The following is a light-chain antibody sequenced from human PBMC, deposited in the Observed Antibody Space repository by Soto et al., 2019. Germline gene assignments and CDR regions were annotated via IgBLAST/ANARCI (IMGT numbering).Light chain of an antibody. CDR2: AAS. J-gene: IGKJ5*01. CDR3: QQSYSTLSIT. Sequence: DIPMTQSPSSLSASVGDRVTITCRASESISRHLNWYQQKPGKAPKLLIYAASSLQNGVPSRFSGSGSGTDFTLTISNLQPEDFATYYCQQSYSTLSITFGHGTRLEIK. V-gene: IGKV1-39*01. CDR1: ESISRH.